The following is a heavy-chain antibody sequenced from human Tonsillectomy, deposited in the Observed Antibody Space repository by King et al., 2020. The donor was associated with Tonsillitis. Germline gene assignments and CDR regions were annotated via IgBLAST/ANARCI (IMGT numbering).Heavy chain of an antibody. Sequence: VQLVESGGGVVQPGRSLRLSCAASGFSFSTYGMLWVRQAPGKGLEWVAVIWYDGSNKYYGDSVKGRFTISRDNSKNTLYLQMNSLRAEDTAVYYCARDPGIAAAGTTYYYYSMDVWGQGTTVTVSS. J-gene: IGHJ6*02. D-gene: IGHD6-13*01. V-gene: IGHV3-33*01. CDR3: ARDPGIAAAGTTYYYYSMDV. CDR2: IWYDGSNK. CDR1: GFSFSTYG.